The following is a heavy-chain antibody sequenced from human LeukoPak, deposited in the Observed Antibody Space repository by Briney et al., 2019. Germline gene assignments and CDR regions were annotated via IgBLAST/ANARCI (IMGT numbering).Heavy chain of an antibody. CDR3: ARGITGTKSYFDY. CDR2: IGGSGGST. Sequence: GASLRLSCAASGFTFSSYAMSWVRQAPGKGLEWVSAIGGSGGSTYYADSVKGRFTISRDNSKNTLYLQMNSLRAEDTAVYYCARGITGTKSYFDYWGQGALVTVSS. D-gene: IGHD1-7*01. J-gene: IGHJ4*02. V-gene: IGHV3-23*01. CDR1: GFTFSSYA.